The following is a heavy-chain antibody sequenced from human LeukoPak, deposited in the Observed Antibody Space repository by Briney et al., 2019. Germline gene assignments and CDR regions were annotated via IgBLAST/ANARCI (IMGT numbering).Heavy chain of an antibody. V-gene: IGHV3-30*04. CDR2: ISYDGSNK. D-gene: IGHD4-17*01. CDR3: ASEMTTVTIFYGDIDY. Sequence: PGGSLRLSCAASGFTFSSYAMHWVRQAPGKVLEWGAVISYDGSNKYYADSVKDRFTISRDNCKNTLYLQMNSLRAEDTAVYYCASEMTTVTIFYGDIDYWGQGTLVTVSS. CDR1: GFTFSSYA. J-gene: IGHJ4*02.